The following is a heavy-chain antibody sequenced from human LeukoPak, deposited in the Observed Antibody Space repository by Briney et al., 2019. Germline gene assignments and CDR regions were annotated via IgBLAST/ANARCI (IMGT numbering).Heavy chain of an antibody. CDR2: LIPIFGKA. CDR1: GGTFSIYA. Sequence: SVKVSCKASGGTFSIYAISWVRHAPGQGPEWMGGLIPIFGKANYAQKYQGRVTISAEESTSTASIERSSLRSEDTAVYYSARGPQLVRWTWLDTSGHRTLGTVSS. CDR3: ARGPQLVRWTWLDT. D-gene: IGHD6-13*01. J-gene: IGHJ5*01. V-gene: IGHV1-69*13.